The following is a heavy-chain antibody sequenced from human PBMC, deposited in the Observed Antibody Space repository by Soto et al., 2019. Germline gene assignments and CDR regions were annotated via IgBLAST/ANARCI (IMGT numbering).Heavy chain of an antibody. J-gene: IGHJ4*02. V-gene: IGHV3-9*01. D-gene: IGHD2-21*01. CDR1: GFIFANSG. Sequence: EVQLVESWGGLVQPGRSLRLSCAASGFIFANSGMHWVRQAPGKGLEWVSGISWNGGNIGYADSVKGRFSISRDNAKDSLFLQMNSLRPDDTAFYYCVKAGVRDLIVEVPVYFDIWGQGTLVTVSS. CDR2: ISWNGGNI. CDR3: VKAGVRDLIVEVPVYFDI.